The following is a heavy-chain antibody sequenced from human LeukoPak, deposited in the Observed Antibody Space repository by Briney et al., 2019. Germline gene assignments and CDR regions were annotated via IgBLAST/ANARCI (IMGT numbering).Heavy chain of an antibody. CDR3: ARGRITIFGVVIYENFDP. CDR1: GGSTSSSSYY. Sequence: PSETLSLTCTVSGGSTSSSSYYWGWIRQPPGKGLEWIGEINHSGSTNYNPSLKSRVTISVDTSKNQFSLKLSSVTAADTAVYYCARGRITIFGVVIYENFDPWGQGTLVTVSS. V-gene: IGHV4-39*07. D-gene: IGHD3-3*01. CDR2: INHSGST. J-gene: IGHJ5*02.